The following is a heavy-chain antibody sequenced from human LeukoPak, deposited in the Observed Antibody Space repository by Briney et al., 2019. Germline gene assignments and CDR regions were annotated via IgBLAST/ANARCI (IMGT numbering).Heavy chain of an antibody. CDR1: GGSVSSGSYY. CDR2: IYYSGST. J-gene: IGHJ5*02. V-gene: IGHV4-61*01. Sequence: SETLSLTCTVSGGSVSSGSYYWSWIRQPPGKGLEWIGYIYYSGSTNYNPSLKSRVTISVDTSKNQFSLKLSSVTAADTAVYYCARGFPENWFDPWGQGTLVTVSS. D-gene: IGHD3-3*01. CDR3: ARGFPENWFDP.